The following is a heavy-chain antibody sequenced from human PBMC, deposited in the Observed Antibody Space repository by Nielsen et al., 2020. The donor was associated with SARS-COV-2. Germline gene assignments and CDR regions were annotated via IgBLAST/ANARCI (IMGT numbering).Heavy chain of an antibody. CDR2: FDPEDGET. V-gene: IGHV1-24*01. Sequence: ASVKVSCKVSGYTLTELSVHWVRQAPGKGLEWMGGFDPEDGETIYAQKFQGRVTMTEDTSTDTAYMELSSLRSEDTAVYYCATPKYYYDSSGYPPFDYWGQGTLVTVSS. CDR1: GYTLTELS. J-gene: IGHJ4*02. D-gene: IGHD3-22*01. CDR3: ATPKYYYDSSGYPPFDY.